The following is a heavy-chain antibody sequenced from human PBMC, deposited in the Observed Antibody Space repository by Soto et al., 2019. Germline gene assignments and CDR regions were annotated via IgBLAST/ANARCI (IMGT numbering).Heavy chain of an antibody. D-gene: IGHD3-3*01. CDR1: GYSFTSYW. V-gene: IGHV5-51*01. J-gene: IGHJ4*02. Sequence: GESLNISCKGSGYSFTSYWIGWVRQMPGKGLEWMGIIYPGDSDTRYSPSFQGQVTISADKSISTAYLQWSSLKASDTAMYYCARGRGYDFWSGYTRTFDYWGQGTLVTVSS. CDR2: IYPGDSDT. CDR3: ARGRGYDFWSGYTRTFDY.